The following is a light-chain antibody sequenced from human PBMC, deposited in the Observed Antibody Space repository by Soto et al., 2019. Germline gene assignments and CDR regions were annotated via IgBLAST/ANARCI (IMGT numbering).Light chain of an antibody. J-gene: IGKJ4*01. CDR1: QSVSSSY. V-gene: IGKV3-20*01. CDR3: QQYGSPPLT. Sequence: EIVLTQSPGTLSLSPGERATLSCRASQSVSSSYLAWYQQKPDQAPRLLIYGASSRATGIPDRFSGSGSGTDFTLTISRLEPEDFAVYYCQQYGSPPLTFGGGTKVDIK. CDR2: GAS.